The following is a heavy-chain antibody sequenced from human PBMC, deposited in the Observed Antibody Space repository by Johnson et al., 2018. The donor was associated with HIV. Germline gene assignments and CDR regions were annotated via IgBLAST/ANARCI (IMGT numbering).Heavy chain of an antibody. CDR3: ARDPSPIVGATYAFDI. Sequence: VQLVESGGGLVPPGGSLRLSCAASGFTVSSNYMSWVRQAPGKGLEWVSVIYSGGSTYYADSVKGRFTISRDNSKNTLYLQMNSLRAEDTAVYYCARDPSPIVGATYAFDIWGQGTMVTVSS. J-gene: IGHJ3*02. D-gene: IGHD1-26*01. CDR2: IYSGGST. CDR1: GFTVSSNY. V-gene: IGHV3-53*01.